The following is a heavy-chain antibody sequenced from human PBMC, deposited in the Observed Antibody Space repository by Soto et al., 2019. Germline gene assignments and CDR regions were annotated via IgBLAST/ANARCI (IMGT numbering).Heavy chain of an antibody. Sequence: QVQLQESGPGLVKPSQTLSLTCTVSGGSISSGDYYWSWIRQPPGKGLEWIGYIYYSGSTYYNPSLKSRVTLTGDPSNNQVSLKLSSVTAADTAVYYCARCLGYGPHFDYWGQGTLVTVSS. D-gene: IGHD5-12*01. CDR2: IYYSGST. V-gene: IGHV4-30-4*01. CDR1: GGSISSGDYY. J-gene: IGHJ4*02. CDR3: ARCLGYGPHFDY.